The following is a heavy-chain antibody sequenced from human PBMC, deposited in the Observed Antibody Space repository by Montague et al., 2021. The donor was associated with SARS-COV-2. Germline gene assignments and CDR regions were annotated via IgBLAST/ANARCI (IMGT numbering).Heavy chain of an antibody. V-gene: IGHV3-23*01. J-gene: IGHJ5*02. CDR3: VKDTYGSFDP. CDR2: ITPGGDIP. CDR1: GFSFSAYA. D-gene: IGHD5-24*01. Sequence: SLRLSSAASGFSFSAYAMSWVRQAPGKGLKWVSAITPGGDIPYYADSVRGRFTISRDNARNTVYLQMDSLRVEDTAVYYCVKDTYGSFDPWGLGTLVTVSS.